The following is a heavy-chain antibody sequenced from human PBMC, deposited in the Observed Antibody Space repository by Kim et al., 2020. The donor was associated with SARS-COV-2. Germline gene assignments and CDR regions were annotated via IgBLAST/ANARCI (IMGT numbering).Heavy chain of an antibody. CDR1: GGSISSSSYY. D-gene: IGHD3-22*01. Sequence: SETLSLTCTVSGGSISSSSYYWGWIRQPPGKGLEWIGSIYYSGSTYYNPSLKSRVTISVDTSKNQFSLKLSSVTAADTAVYYCARQMYYYDSSGYQDAGPGYFQHWGQGTLVTVSS. V-gene: IGHV4-39*01. CDR2: IYYSGST. CDR3: ARQMYYYDSSGYQDAGPGYFQH. J-gene: IGHJ1*01.